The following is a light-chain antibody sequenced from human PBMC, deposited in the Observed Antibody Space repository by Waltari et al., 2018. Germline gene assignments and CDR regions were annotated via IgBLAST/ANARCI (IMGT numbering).Light chain of an antibody. CDR2: YDR. CDR3: HVWHPHVDPGV. CDR1: NIGTYS. J-gene: IGLJ1*01. V-gene: IGLV3-21*04. Sequence: SYVVTQPPSVSVAPGETATITCGGDNIGTYSAPWYQQKAGQAPVLVIFYDRDRPSGIPDRFSGSNSGNTATLTISRVEAGDEARYYCHVWHPHVDPGVFGTGTEVTVL.